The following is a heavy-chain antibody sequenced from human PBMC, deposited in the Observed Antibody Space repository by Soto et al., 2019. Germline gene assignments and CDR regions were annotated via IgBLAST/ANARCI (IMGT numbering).Heavy chain of an antibody. J-gene: IGHJ6*02. Sequence: GASVKVSCKASGGTFSSYAISWVRQAPGQGLEWMGGIIPIFGTANYAQKFQGRVTITADESTSTAYMELSSLRSEDTAVYYCARSKWPTGTTFSAPMDVWGQGTTVTVSS. CDR2: IIPIFGTA. D-gene: IGHD1-1*01. V-gene: IGHV1-69*13. CDR3: ARSKWPTGTTFSAPMDV. CDR1: GGTFSSYA.